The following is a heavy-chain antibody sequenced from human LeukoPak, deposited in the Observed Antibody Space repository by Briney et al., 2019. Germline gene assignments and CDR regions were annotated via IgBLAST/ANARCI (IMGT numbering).Heavy chain of an antibody. J-gene: IGHJ4*02. CDR1: GYTFTGYY. CDR2: INPDSGDT. Sequence: ASVKVSCKASGYTFTGYYMHWVRQAPGQGLERMGRINPDSGDTNYAQNFQGRVTMTWDTSISTAYMELSGLRSDDTAVYYCARGGKSYYDSSGYYDRPPDYWGQGTLVTVSS. CDR3: ARGGKSYYDSSGYYDRPPDY. V-gene: IGHV1-2*06. D-gene: IGHD3-22*01.